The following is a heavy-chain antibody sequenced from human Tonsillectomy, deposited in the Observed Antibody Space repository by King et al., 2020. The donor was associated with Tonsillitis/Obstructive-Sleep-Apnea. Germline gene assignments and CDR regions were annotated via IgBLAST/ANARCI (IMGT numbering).Heavy chain of an antibody. V-gene: IGHV3-23*04. CDR3: ATVRKIYSDSSDAYFDY. Sequence: VQLVESGGDLVQPGGSLRLSFAASGFTFSNYAPTWVAQAPGRGLEWFSTFYISDGRTYYEDSVKGRFTISQDNSKNTLYLQMNSLRAEDTAVYYCATVRKIYSDSSDAYFDYWGQGTLVTVSS. J-gene: IGHJ4*02. CDR1: GFTFSNYA. D-gene: IGHD3-22*01. CDR2: FYISDGRT.